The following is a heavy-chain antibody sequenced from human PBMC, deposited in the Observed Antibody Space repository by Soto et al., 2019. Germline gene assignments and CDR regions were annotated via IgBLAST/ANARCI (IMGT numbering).Heavy chain of an antibody. CDR1: GDTHTIFF. J-gene: IGHJ4*02. Sequence: QVRLVQSGGEVKQPGGSERVSCKASGDTHTIFFLHWRRQAPGQGLEWMVWINSVSGGANYAPRFQGRVAMTRDRSSATAFMELSRLRSDDTAVYYCARGGSYYAHWGQGTLVTVSS. D-gene: IGHD1-26*01. V-gene: IGHV1-2*02. CDR2: INSVSGGA. CDR3: ARGGSYYAH.